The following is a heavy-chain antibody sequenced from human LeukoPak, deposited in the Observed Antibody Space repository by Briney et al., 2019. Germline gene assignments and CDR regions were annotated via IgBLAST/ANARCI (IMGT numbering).Heavy chain of an antibody. Sequence: GASVKVSCKASGYTFTGYYMHWVRQVPGQGLEWMGWINPNSGSTSYAQKFQDRVTMTRDTSISTAYMDLSRLRSDDTAVYYCARDTKKRTFFVLGCPTCYVFDIWGQGTMVAVSS. CDR1: GYTFTGYY. CDR3: ARDTKKRTFFVLGCPTCYVFDI. D-gene: IGHD3-3*01. J-gene: IGHJ3*02. CDR2: INPNSGST. V-gene: IGHV1-2*02.